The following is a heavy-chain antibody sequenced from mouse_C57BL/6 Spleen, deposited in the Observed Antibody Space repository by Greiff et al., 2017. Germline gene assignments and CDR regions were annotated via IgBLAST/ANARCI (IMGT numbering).Heavy chain of an antibody. D-gene: IGHD3-2*02. CDR3: ARKGTAQATSFDD. Sequence: QVQLQPSGAELARPGASVKLSCKASGYTFTSYGISWVKQRTGQGLEWIGEIYHSSGNTYYNEKFKGKATLTADKSSSTAYMELRSLTSEDSAVYFCARKGTAQATSFDDWGQGTTLTVSS. CDR2: IYHSSGNT. CDR1: GYTFTSYG. J-gene: IGHJ2*01. V-gene: IGHV1-81*01.